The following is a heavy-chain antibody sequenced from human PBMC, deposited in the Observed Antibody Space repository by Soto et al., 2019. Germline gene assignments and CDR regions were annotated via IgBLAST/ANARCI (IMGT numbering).Heavy chain of an antibody. CDR3: AHRDGARFYFDY. Sequence: QITLKESGPTVVKPTQTLTLTCSLSGFSITTNEVSVGWIRQPPGQALEWLALIYWDDDKRYSPSLKDRLTITKYTSKNQVVLTMTNMDPGDTATYYCAHRDGARFYFDYWGQGTLVTVTS. J-gene: IGHJ4*02. CDR1: GFSITTNEVS. CDR2: IYWDDDK. V-gene: IGHV2-5*02.